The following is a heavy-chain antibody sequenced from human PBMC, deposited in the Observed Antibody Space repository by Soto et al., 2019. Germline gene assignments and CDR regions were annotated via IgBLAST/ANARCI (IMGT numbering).Heavy chain of an antibody. CDR1: GFTFSSYA. J-gene: IGHJ4*02. D-gene: IGHD5-12*01. CDR2: ISYDGNNN. V-gene: IGHV3-30-3*01. CDR3: ARGIGDGYNLDY. Sequence: QVQLVESGGGVVQPGTSLRLSCAVSGFTFSSYATHWVRQAPGGGLEWVALISYDGNNNYYADSVKGRFTISRDTFKNTLFLQMNSLRREDTAMYYCARGIGDGYNLDYWGQGTLVTVSS.